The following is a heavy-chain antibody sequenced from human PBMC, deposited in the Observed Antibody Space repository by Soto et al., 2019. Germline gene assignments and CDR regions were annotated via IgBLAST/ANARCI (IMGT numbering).Heavy chain of an antibody. J-gene: IGHJ4*02. CDR3: AKSQERGGNDLKVDH. CDR1: GFTFSSYG. CDR2: ISVDGSTK. V-gene: IGHV3-30*18. D-gene: IGHD5-12*01. Sequence: QVHLEESGGGMVQPGRSLRLSCAASGFTFSSYGMHWVRQAPGKRLEWVAIISVDGSTKHYVDSVKGRFTVSRDNSKNTLYVELNSLRAEDTAVYYCAKSQERGGNDLKVDHWGQGTLVTVSS.